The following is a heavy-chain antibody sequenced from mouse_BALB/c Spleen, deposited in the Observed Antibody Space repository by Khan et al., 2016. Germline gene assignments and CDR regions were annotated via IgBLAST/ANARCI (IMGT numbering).Heavy chain of an antibody. CDR3: GREVPPYWFAY. CDR1: GYIFTDYA. V-gene: IGHV1S137*01. CDR2: IDTFSGNA. Sequence: QVRLQQSGPELVRPGVSVKISCKGSGYIFTDYAMHWVKQSHAKSLEWIGVIDTFSGNANYNQKFKGKATMTVDKSSSTVYMALARLTSEDSGIYYLGREVPPYWFAYRGQGTLVTVSA. J-gene: IGHJ3*01.